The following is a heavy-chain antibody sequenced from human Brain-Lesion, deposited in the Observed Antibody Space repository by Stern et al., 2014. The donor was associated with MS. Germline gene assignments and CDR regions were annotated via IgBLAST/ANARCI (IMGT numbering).Heavy chain of an antibody. D-gene: IGHD4-17*01. Sequence: VQLVESGPGLVKPSETLSLTCTVSGGSINTNNYYWGWIRQPPGKGLEWIGNIYSSGSTFYSPSLKSRVTMSVDTPQNQFSLKLSSVTAADTAVYYCARTGDDFGDYSLSYWGQGTLVTVSS. CDR1: GGSINTNNYY. V-gene: IGHV4-39*01. CDR3: ARTGDDFGDYSLSY. J-gene: IGHJ4*02. CDR2: IYSSGST.